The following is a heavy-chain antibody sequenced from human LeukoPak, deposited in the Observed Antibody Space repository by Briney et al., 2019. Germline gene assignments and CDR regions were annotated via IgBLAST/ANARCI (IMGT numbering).Heavy chain of an antibody. J-gene: IGHJ4*02. V-gene: IGHV3-30*18. CDR2: ISYDGSNK. CDR1: GFTFSSYG. CDR3: AKDRENYYDSSGYYLFDY. D-gene: IGHD3-22*01. Sequence: PGRSLRLSCAASGFTFSSYGMHWVRQTPGKGLEWVAVISYDGSNKYYVDSVKGRFTISRDNSKNTLYLQMNSLRAEDTAVYYCAKDRENYYDSSGYYLFDYWGQGTLVTVSS.